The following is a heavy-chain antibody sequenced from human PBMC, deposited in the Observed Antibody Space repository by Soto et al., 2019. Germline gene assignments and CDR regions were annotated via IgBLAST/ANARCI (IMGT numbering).Heavy chain of an antibody. CDR1: HGSLNFYC. V-gene: IGHV4-59*12. J-gene: IGHJ5*02. CDR3: TRVATAVLS. CDR2: IYYRGTT. Sequence: PSETLSLTCTVSHGSLNFYCWSWIRHPPGKEMEWIGNIYYRGTTNYNPSLQGRVTMSIDTSKNQFSLMLTSVTAADTAVYYCTRVATAVLSLGRGVLRTVFS. D-gene: IGHD5-18*01.